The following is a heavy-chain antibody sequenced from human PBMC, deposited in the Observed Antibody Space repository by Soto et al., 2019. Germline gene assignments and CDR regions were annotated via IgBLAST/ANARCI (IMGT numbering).Heavy chain of an antibody. CDR1: GGSFSGYY. J-gene: IGHJ6*02. CDR2: INHSGST. Sequence: SETLSLTCAVYGGSFSGYYWSWIRQPPGKGLEWIGEINHSGSTNYNPSLKSRVTISVDTSKNQFSLKLSSVTAADTAVYYCARGRSGSYLWYYDGMDVWGQGTTVPVSS. CDR3: ARGRSGSYLWYYDGMDV. V-gene: IGHV4-34*01. D-gene: IGHD1-26*01.